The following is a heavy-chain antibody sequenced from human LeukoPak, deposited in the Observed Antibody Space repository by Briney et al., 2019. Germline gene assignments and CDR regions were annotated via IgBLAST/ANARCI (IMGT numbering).Heavy chain of an antibody. CDR2: IKQDGSEK. Sequence: GGSLRLSCAASGFTFSSYWLSWVRQAPGKGLEWVANIKQDGSEKYYVDSVKGRFTISRDNAKNSLYLQMNSLRAEDTAVYYCARDPLAYDSNGYTDYWGQGTLVTASS. CDR3: ARDPLAYDSNGYTDY. V-gene: IGHV3-7*01. J-gene: IGHJ4*02. D-gene: IGHD3-22*01. CDR1: GFTFSSYW.